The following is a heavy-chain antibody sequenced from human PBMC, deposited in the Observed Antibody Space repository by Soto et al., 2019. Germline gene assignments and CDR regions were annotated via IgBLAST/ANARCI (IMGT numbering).Heavy chain of an antibody. V-gene: IGHV1-18*01. J-gene: IGHJ6*02. CDR3: ATPTGYSYYYYGMEV. CDR2: ISVYNGDT. CDR1: SYILTGYG. Sequence: SGKVSFKASSYILTGYGISWERQAPGQGLEWVGWISVYNGDTHYAQKFQGRVTMTTDTSTSTAYMELRSLRSDDTAVYYCATPTGYSYYYYGMEVWGQGTTVTVSS. D-gene: IGHD3-9*01.